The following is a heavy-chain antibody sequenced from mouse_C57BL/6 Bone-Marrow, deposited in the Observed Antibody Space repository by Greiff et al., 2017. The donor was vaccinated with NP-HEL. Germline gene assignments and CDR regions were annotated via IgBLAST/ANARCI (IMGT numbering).Heavy chain of an antibody. D-gene: IGHD1-1*01. J-gene: IGHJ2*01. CDR3: PGLYLLGYFDD. CDR2: IRLKSDNYAT. CDR1: GFTFSNYW. Sequence: EVQLQESGGGLVQPGGSMKLSCVASGFTFSNYWMNWVRQSPEKGLEWVAQIRLKSDNYATHDAESVKGRFSIPRDDCKSNGYLHMNNLRAEDTGIYYCPGLYLLGYFDDWGQGTTLTVSS. V-gene: IGHV6-3*01.